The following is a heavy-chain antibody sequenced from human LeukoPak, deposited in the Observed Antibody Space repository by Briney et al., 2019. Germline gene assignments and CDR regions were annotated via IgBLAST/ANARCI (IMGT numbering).Heavy chain of an antibody. CDR1: GGSISSGDYY. J-gene: IGHJ4*02. CDR3: AREDYYDSDMDY. CDR2: IYYSGST. V-gene: IGHV4-30-4*01. D-gene: IGHD3-22*01. Sequence: SETLSLTCTVSGGSISSGDYYWSWIRQPPGKGLEWIGYIYYSGSTYYNPSLKSRVTISVDTSKNQFSLKLSSVTAADTAVYYCAREDYYDSDMDYWGQGTLVTVSS.